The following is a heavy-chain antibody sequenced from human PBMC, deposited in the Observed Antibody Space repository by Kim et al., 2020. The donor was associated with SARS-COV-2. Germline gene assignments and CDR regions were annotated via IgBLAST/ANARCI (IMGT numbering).Heavy chain of an antibody. D-gene: IGHD3-10*01. CDR2: DGSEK. Sequence: DGSEKYYVDSVKGRCTISRDNAKNSRYLQMNGLRADDTAVYYCVRGRGFAHWGQGTLVTVSS. V-gene: IGHV3-7*03. J-gene: IGHJ4*02. CDR3: VRGRGFAH.